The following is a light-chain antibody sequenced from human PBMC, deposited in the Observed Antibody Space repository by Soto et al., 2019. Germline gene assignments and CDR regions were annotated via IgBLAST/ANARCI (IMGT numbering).Light chain of an antibody. J-gene: IGLJ3*02. Sequence: QAVVTQEPSLTVSPGGTVTLTCGSSTGAVTSGHYPYWFQQKPGQAPRTLIYDTSNKHSWTPARFSGSLLGGKAALTLSGAQPEDEAEYYCLLPYSGVNWVFGRGTKLTVL. CDR1: TGAVTSGHY. CDR2: DTS. V-gene: IGLV7-46*01. CDR3: LLPYSGVNWV.